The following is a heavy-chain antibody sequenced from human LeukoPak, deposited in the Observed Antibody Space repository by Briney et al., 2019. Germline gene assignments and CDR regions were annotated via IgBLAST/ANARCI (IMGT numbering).Heavy chain of an antibody. J-gene: IGHJ3*02. Sequence: PGGSLRLSCAASGFTFSFYAMHWVRQAPGKGLQWVALISSDGSNEYYADSVKGRFTISRDNSKNTLYLQMNSLRAEDTAVYYCARAVGVRGALDAFDIWGQGTMVTVSS. CDR3: ARAVGVRGALDAFDI. CDR2: ISSDGSNE. D-gene: IGHD3-10*01. V-gene: IGHV3-30*14. CDR1: GFTFSFYA.